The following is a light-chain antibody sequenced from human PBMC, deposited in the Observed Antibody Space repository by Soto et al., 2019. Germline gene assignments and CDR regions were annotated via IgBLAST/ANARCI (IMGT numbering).Light chain of an antibody. CDR2: AAS. J-gene: IGKJ2*01. CDR3: QQYYSYPQT. V-gene: IGKV1-8*01. CDR1: QGISSY. Sequence: AIRMTQSPSSFSASTGDRVTITCRASQGISSYLAWYQQKPGKAPKLLIYAASTLQSGVPSRFSGSGSGTDFTLTISCLQSEDFATYSCQQYYSYPQTFGQGTKLEIK.